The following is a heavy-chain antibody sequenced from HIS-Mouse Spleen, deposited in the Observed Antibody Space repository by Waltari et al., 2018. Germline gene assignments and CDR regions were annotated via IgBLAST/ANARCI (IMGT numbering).Heavy chain of an antibody. D-gene: IGHD3-3*01. V-gene: IGHV1-69*04. CDR1: GGPFSSYA. Sequence: QVQLVQSGAEVKKPGSSVKVSCKASGGPFSSYALSWVRQAPGQGLEWMGRIIPILGIANYAQKFQGRVTITADKSTSTAYMELSSLRSEDTAVYYCARDKGYYDFWSGYPFDYWGQGTLVTVSS. J-gene: IGHJ4*02. CDR3: ARDKGYYDFWSGYPFDY. CDR2: IIPILGIA.